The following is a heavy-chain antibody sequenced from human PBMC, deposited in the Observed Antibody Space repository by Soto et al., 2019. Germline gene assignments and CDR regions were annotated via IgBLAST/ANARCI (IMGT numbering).Heavy chain of an antibody. V-gene: IGHV3-23*01. Sequence: EVQLLESGGGLVQPGGSLRLSCAVSGFTFSNYVMNWVRQAPGKGLEWVSGISGSGGDTYYADSVKGRFTISRDNSKNTLSLQMNSLRAEDTAVYYCAKGYYDSSGYLTHLMGDHWGQGTLVTVSS. D-gene: IGHD3-22*01. CDR1: GFTFSNYV. J-gene: IGHJ4*02. CDR2: ISGSGGDT. CDR3: AKGYYDSSGYLTHLMGDH.